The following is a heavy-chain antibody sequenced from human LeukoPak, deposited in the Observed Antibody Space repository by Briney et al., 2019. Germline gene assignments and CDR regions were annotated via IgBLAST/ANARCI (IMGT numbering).Heavy chain of an antibody. J-gene: IGHJ4*02. CDR1: GYTFTSYY. V-gene: IGHV1-46*03. Sequence: ASVKVSCKASGYTFTSYYMHRVRQAPGQGLEWMGIINPSGGSTSYAQKFQGRVTMTRDMSTSTVYMELSSLRSEDTAVYYCARRRPRDYFDYWGQGTLVTVSS. CDR2: INPSGGST. CDR3: ARRRPRDYFDY.